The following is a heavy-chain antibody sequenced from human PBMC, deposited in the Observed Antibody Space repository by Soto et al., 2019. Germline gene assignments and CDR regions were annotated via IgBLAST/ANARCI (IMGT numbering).Heavy chain of an antibody. CDR2: VYYTGSA. D-gene: IGHD3-10*01. J-gene: IGHJ4*02. V-gene: IGHV4-61*08. CDR1: GDYVSSAGHY. CDR3: ARDRRYFGSGSYYPYYFDY. Sequence: SETLSLTCTVSGDYVSSAGHYWSWIRQPPGKGLEWIGDVYYTGSAKCNPSLKSRVTISLDTSKNQFSLTLNSVTAADTAVYYCARDRRYFGSGSYYPYYFDYWGQGTLVTVSS.